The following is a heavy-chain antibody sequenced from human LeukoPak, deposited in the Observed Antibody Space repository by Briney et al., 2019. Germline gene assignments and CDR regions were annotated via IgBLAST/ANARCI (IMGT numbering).Heavy chain of an antibody. CDR2: IIPILGIA. Sequence: NPGGSLRLSCAASGFTFSSYAISWVRQAPGQGLEWMGRIIPILGIANYAQKFQGRVTITADKSTSTAYMELSSLRSEDTAVYYCARGLIGFSAEESGYFDYWGQGTLVTVSS. CDR3: ARGLIGFSAEESGYFDY. V-gene: IGHV1-69*04. CDR1: GFTFSSYA. J-gene: IGHJ4*02. D-gene: IGHD1-26*01.